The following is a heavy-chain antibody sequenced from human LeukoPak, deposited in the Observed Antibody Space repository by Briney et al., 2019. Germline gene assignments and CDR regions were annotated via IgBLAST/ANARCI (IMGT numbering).Heavy chain of an antibody. Sequence: GGSLRLSCAASGFTFSNYAMSWVRQAPGKGLEWVSTISGSGGTTYYADSVKGRLTISRDNSKNTLYPQMHSLRAEDTALYYCAKDRSFGGNSDYFDYWGQGTLVTVSS. V-gene: IGHV3-23*01. CDR1: GFTFSNYA. J-gene: IGHJ4*02. CDR2: ISGSGGTT. D-gene: IGHD4-23*01. CDR3: AKDRSFGGNSDYFDY.